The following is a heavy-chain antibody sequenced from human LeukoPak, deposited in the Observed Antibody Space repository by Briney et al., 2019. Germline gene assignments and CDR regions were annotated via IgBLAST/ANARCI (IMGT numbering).Heavy chain of an antibody. CDR3: ARDRIAAAGGMDV. CDR2: IYFSGST. D-gene: IGHD6-13*01. Sequence: SETLSLTCTVSGGSINSYYWSWIRQPAGKGLEWIGRIYFSGSTNYNPSLKSRVTMSVDTSKNQFSLKLSSVTAADTAVYYCARDRIAAAGGMDVWGQGTTVTVSS. J-gene: IGHJ6*02. V-gene: IGHV4-4*07. CDR1: GGSINSYY.